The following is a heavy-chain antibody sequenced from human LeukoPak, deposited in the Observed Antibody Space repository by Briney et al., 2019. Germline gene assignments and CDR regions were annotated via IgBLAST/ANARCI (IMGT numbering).Heavy chain of an antibody. CDR2: LSYDGTNK. CDR3: ARGRGYSYGTDY. V-gene: IGHV3-30-3*01. CDR1: GYTFTGYY. D-gene: IGHD5-18*01. J-gene: IGHJ4*02. Sequence: SCKASGYTFTGYYMHWVRQAPGKGLEWVAVLSYDGTNKYYADSVKGRFTISRDNSKNTLYVQMNSLRAEDTAVYYCARGRGYSYGTDYWGQGTLVTVSS.